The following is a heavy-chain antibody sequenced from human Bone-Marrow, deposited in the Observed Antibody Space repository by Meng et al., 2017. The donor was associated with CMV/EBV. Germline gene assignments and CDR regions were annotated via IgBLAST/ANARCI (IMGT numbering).Heavy chain of an antibody. CDR3: AKGPIGYGGVYHFDC. CDR1: GFTFSSYG. CDR2: IWYDGSNK. D-gene: IGHD4/OR15-4a*01. Sequence: VQLLEYGGGLVQRGGSLRLSCAASGFTFSSYGMHWVRQAPGKGLEWVAVIWYDGSNKYYVDSVKGRFTISRDNSKNTLYLQMNSLRAEDTALYYCAKGPIGYGGVYHFDCWGQGTLVTVSS. V-gene: IGHV3-33*06. J-gene: IGHJ4*02.